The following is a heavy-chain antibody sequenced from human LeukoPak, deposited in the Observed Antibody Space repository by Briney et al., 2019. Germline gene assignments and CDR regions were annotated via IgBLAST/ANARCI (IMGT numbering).Heavy chain of an antibody. J-gene: IGHJ4*02. D-gene: IGHD5-24*01. Sequence: SGGSLRLSCAASGFTFSSYEMNWVRQAPGKGLEWVSYISSSGSTIYYADSVKGRFTISRDNAKNSLYLQMNSLRAEDTAFYYCARGPSGYTLFDYWGQGTLVTVSS. CDR3: ARGPSGYTLFDY. CDR1: GFTFSSYE. CDR2: ISSSGSTI. V-gene: IGHV3-48*03.